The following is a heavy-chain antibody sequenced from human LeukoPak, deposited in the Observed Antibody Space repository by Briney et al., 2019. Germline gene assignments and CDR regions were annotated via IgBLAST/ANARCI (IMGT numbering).Heavy chain of an antibody. Sequence: GGSLRLSCAASGFTFSSHGMNWVRQAPGKGLEWAANIKQDGSEKYYVDSVKGRFTISRDNAKNSLYLQMNSLRAEDTAVYYCVSSGVLYCGGDCLKNARKTPPRYYFDYWGQGTLVTVSS. CDR1: GFTFSSHG. V-gene: IGHV3-7*01. J-gene: IGHJ4*02. CDR2: IKQDGSEK. CDR3: VSSGVLYCGGDCLKNARKTPPRYYFDY. D-gene: IGHD2-21*02.